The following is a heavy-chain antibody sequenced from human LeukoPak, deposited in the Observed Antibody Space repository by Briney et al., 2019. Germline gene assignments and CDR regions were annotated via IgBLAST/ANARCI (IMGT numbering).Heavy chain of an antibody. J-gene: IGHJ5*02. CDR1: GSTLPELS. V-gene: IGHV1-24*01. CDR3: ATDRGWFDP. CDR2: FDPEDGET. Sequence: PGRASCKVSGSTLPELSMQRGTQAPGKGVGGRGGFDPEDGETIYAQKFQGRVTMTEDTSTDTAYMELSSLRSEDTAVYYCATDRGWFDPWGQGTLVTVSS.